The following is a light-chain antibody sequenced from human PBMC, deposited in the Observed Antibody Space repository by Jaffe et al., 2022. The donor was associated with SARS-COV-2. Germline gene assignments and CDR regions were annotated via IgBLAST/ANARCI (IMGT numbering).Light chain of an antibody. CDR1: SSNIGDNY. CDR3: GTWDRRLPGYV. Sequence: QSVLTQPPSVSAAPGQKVTISCSGSSSNIGDNYVSWYQQLPGTAPKVLVYENNKRPSGIPDRFSGSKSGTSATLAISGLQTGDEADYYCGTWDRRLPGYVFGSGTKVSVL. J-gene: IGLJ1*01. CDR2: ENN. V-gene: IGLV1-51*02.